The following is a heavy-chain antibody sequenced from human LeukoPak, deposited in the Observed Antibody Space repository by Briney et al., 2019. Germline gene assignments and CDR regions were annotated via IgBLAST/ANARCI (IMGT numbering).Heavy chain of an antibody. Sequence: PGGSLRLSCTASGFTFGDYAMSWFRQAPGKGLEWVGFIRSKAYGGTTEYAASVKGRFAISRDDSKSIAYLQMNSLKTEDTAVYYCTRDTGYYYDSSGYQHNYWGQGTLVTVSS. CDR3: TRDTGYYYDSSGYQHNY. V-gene: IGHV3-49*03. J-gene: IGHJ4*02. D-gene: IGHD3-22*01. CDR1: GFTFGDYA. CDR2: IRSKAYGGTT.